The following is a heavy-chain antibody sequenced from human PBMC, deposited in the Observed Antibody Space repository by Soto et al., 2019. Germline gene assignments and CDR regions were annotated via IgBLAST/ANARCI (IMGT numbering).Heavy chain of an antibody. CDR3: AKDLSSSWPPDY. J-gene: IGHJ4*02. Sequence: GGSLRLSCAASGFTFSSYGMHWVRQAPGKGLEWVAVISYDGGYKLYADAVKGRFTIPRDNSKNTVYLQMVSLRVEDTAVYYCAKDLSSSWPPDYWGQGTRVTVSS. CDR1: GFTFSSYG. CDR2: ISYDGGYK. V-gene: IGHV3-30*18. D-gene: IGHD6-13*01.